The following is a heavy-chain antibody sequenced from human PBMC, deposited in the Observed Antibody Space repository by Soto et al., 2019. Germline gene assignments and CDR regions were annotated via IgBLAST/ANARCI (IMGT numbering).Heavy chain of an antibody. D-gene: IGHD2-2*01. CDR3: ARERYQVISDGMDV. J-gene: IGHJ6*02. V-gene: IGHV1-2*02. CDR2: INPQTGGT. Sequence: QVQLVQSGAEVKTPGASVRVSCKASGYTFTGYYIHWVREAPGQGLEWMGWINPQTGGTSYAQKFQGRGTLSRDTSIKTAYLELSRLRFDDAAVYFCARERYQVISDGMDVWGQGTTVTVSS. CDR1: GYTFTGYY.